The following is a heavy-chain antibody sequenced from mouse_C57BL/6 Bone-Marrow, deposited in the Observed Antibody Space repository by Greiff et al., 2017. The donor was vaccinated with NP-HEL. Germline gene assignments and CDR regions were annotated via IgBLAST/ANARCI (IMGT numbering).Heavy chain of an antibody. D-gene: IGHD1-1*01. CDR1: GFTFSSYA. Sequence: EVQLVESGGGLVKPGGSLKLSCAASGFTFSSYAMSWVRQTPEKRLEWVATISDGGSYTYYPDNVKGRFTISRDNAKNNLYLQMSHLKSEDTAMYYCARTFYYYGSLYWYFDVWGTGTTVTVSS. CDR3: ARTFYYYGSLYWYFDV. J-gene: IGHJ1*03. V-gene: IGHV5-4*01. CDR2: ISDGGSYT.